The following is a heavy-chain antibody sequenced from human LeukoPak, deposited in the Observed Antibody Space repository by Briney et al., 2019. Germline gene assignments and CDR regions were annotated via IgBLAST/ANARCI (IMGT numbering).Heavy chain of an antibody. Sequence: ASVKVSCTASGYTFTSHYMHWVRQAPGQGLEWMGIINPSGGSTSYAQRFQGRVTMTRDMSTNTVYMELSSLRSEDTAVYYCARDPPYYYDTKDYMDVWGKGTTVTVSS. D-gene: IGHD3-22*01. V-gene: IGHV1-46*01. CDR1: GYTFTSHY. CDR2: INPSGGST. J-gene: IGHJ6*03. CDR3: ARDPPYYYDTKDYMDV.